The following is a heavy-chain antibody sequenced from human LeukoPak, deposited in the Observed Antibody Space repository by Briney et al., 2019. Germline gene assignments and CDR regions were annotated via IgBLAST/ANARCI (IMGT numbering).Heavy chain of an antibody. V-gene: IGHV4-34*01. J-gene: IGHJ6*03. D-gene: IGHD4-17*01. CDR1: GESFSGYY. Sequence: SETLSLTCAVYGESFSGYYWSWIRQPPGKGLEWIGEINHSGSTNYNPSLKSRVTISVDTSKNQFSLKLSSVTAADTAVYYCARVATVTTYYYYYYMDVWGKGTTVTVSS. CDR2: INHSGST. CDR3: ARVATVTTYYYYYYMDV.